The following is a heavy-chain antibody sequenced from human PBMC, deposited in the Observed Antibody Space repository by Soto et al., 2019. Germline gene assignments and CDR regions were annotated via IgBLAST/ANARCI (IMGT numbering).Heavy chain of an antibody. J-gene: IGHJ6*03. V-gene: IGHV3-23*01. CDR1: GFTFSTYA. CDR2: ISDSGGVT. CDR3: TKMRGRYCGLDSGAYMDV. D-gene: IGHD3-10*01. Sequence: EVQLLESGGGLVQPGGSLRLSCAASGFTFSTYAMSWVRQAPGKGLEWVSPISDSGGVTYYADSVKGRFTISRDNSKNTLYLQMDSLRAEDTAVYYCTKMRGRYCGLDSGAYMDVWGKGTTVTVSS.